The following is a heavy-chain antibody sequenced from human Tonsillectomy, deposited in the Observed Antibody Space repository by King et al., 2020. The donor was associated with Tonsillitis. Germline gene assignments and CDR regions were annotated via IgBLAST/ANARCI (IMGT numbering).Heavy chain of an antibody. CDR1: GGSLSPYY. V-gene: IGHV4-59*08. Sequence: QLQESGPGLVKPSETLSLACNVSGGSLSPYYWSWIRQSPGKGLEWIGYIYYSGSTNYNPSLKSRVTISVDTSKNQFSLRLTSVTAADSAVYYCTRRVDDPGDWGQGSLVTVSA. CDR2: IYYSGST. J-gene: IGHJ4*02. CDR3: TRRVDDPGD. D-gene: IGHD3-10*01.